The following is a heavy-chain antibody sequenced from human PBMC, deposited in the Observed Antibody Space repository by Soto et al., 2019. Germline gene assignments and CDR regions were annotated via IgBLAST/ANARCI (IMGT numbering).Heavy chain of an antibody. V-gene: IGHV3-23*01. D-gene: IGHD2-2*01. CDR2: ITGSGDKT. CDR3: ARDCSSSSCSVWRY. CDR1: GFRLKNYA. Sequence: GGSLRLSCAASGFRLKNYAMTWVRQAPGKGLEWVSGITGSGDKTYYADSVKGRFIISRDNSENTLYLQMNSLRAEDTALYYCARDCSSSSCSVWRYWGQGTQVTVSS. J-gene: IGHJ4*02.